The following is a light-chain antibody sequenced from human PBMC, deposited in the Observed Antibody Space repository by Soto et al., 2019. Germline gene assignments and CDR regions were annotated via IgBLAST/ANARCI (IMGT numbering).Light chain of an antibody. CDR1: QGISNY. Sequence: DIQLTQSPSFLSAAVGDRVTITCRARQGISNYLAWYQQKPGRAPELLIYATSTLQSGVPSRFSGSTSGTEFTLTVSSLQPEDCATYYCQQLNSYPYTFGQGTKVEIK. J-gene: IGKJ2*01. CDR3: QQLNSYPYT. V-gene: IGKV1-9*01. CDR2: ATS.